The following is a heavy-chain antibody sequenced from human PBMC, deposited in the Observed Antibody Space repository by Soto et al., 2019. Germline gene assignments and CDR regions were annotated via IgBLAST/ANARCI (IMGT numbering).Heavy chain of an antibody. V-gene: IGHV3-74*01. CDR3: ARAGDGIAVAGTAFDI. D-gene: IGHD6-19*01. CDR2: INSDGSST. J-gene: IGHJ3*02. CDR1: GFTFSSYW. Sequence: GGSLRLSCAASGFTFSSYWMHWVRQAPGKGLVWVSRINSDGSSTSYADSVKGRFTISRDNAKNTLYLQMNSLRAEDTAVYYCARAGDGIAVAGTAFDIWGQGTMVTVSS.